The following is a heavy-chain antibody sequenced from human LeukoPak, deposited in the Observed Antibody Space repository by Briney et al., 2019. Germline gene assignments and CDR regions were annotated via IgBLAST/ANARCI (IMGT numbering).Heavy chain of an antibody. CDR2: ISASGGST. Sequence: GGSLRLSCAASGFTFSSSGMSWVRQVPGKGLEWVSGISASGGSTYYADSVRGRFTISRDNSKNTLYVQMNSLRDEDTAVYYCAKDLIVDPHDYWGQGTLVTVSS. J-gene: IGHJ4*02. CDR1: GFTFSSSG. D-gene: IGHD2-15*01. V-gene: IGHV3-23*01. CDR3: AKDLIVDPHDY.